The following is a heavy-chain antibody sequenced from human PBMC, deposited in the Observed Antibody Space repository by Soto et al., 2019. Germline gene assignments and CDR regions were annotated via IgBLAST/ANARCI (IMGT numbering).Heavy chain of an antibody. CDR2: ISAYNGNT. J-gene: IGHJ4*02. CDR1: GYTXTSYG. D-gene: IGHD1-26*01. V-gene: IGHV1-18*01. Sequence: GASVKVSCKASGYTXTSYGINWVRQAPGQGLEWMGWISAYNGNTHYEEKLQGRVTLTTDTSTSTAYMELRSLRSDDTAVYFCARGGQWDFLSDYWGQGTLVTVSS. CDR3: ARGGQWDFLSDY.